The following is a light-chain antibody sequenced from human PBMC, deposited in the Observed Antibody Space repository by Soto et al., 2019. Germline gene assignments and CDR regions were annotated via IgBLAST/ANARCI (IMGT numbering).Light chain of an antibody. CDR2: GAL. CDR3: QQYGSSPIT. Sequence: EIVMTQSPATLSVSPGERATLSCRASQSVSSNLAWYQQKPGQAPRLLIYGALSRATGIPDRFSGSGSGTDFTLTISRLEPEDFAVYHCQQYGSSPITFGQGTRLEIK. CDR1: QSVSSN. J-gene: IGKJ5*01. V-gene: IGKV3-20*01.